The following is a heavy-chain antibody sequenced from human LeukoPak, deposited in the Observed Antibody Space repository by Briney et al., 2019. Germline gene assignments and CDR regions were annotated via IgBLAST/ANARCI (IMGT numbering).Heavy chain of an antibody. J-gene: IGHJ4*02. CDR3: AKGFYDYVWGSYYFDY. Sequence: GGSLRLPCAASGFTFSSYAMSWVRQAPGKGLEWVSATSGSGGSTYYADSVKGRFTISRDSSRDTLYLQMNSLRAEDTAVYYCAKGFYDYVWGSYYFDYWGQGTLVTVSS. V-gene: IGHV3-23*01. CDR2: TSGSGGST. CDR1: GFTFSSYA. D-gene: IGHD3-16*01.